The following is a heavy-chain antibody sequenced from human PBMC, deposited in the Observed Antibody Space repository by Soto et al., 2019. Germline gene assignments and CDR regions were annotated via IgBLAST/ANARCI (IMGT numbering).Heavy chain of an antibody. CDR1: DKTFLSYG. CDR3: ATQIDTVMVFRD. CDR2: ISPYNGNT. J-gene: IGHJ4*02. Sequence: QVQLVQSGAEVKKPGASVKVSCKASDKTFLSYGISWVRQGPGQGLEWMGWISPYNGNTNYAQKLQGRVPMTTDTSTSTAYMELRSLRSDDTAVYYCATQIDTVMVFRDWGQGTLVTVSS. V-gene: IGHV1-18*01. D-gene: IGHD5-18*01.